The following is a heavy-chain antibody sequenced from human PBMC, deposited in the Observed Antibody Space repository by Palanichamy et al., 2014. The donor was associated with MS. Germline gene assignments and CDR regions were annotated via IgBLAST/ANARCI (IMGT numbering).Heavy chain of an antibody. V-gene: IGHV3-33*01. CDR1: RFTFSSYG. J-gene: IGHJ6*02. Sequence: QVQLVESGGGVVQPGRSLRLSCAASRFTFSSYGMHWVRQAPGKGLEWVAVIWYDGSNKYYADSVKGRFTISRDNSKNTLYLQMNSLRAEDTAVYYCARDLSLMVRGVNVYGMDVWGQGTTVTVSS. CDR2: IWYDGSNK. D-gene: IGHD3-10*01. CDR3: ARDLSLMVRGVNVYGMDV.